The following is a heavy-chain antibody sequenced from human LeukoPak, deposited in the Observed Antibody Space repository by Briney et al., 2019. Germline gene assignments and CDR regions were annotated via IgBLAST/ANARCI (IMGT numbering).Heavy chain of an antibody. CDR2: INPSGGST. CDR3: ARGNYCGGDCYLTDDAFHI. D-gene: IGHD2-21*01. CDR1: GYTFSSYY. J-gene: IGHJ3*02. Sequence: PGGSLRLSCAASGYTFSSYYIHWVRQAPGQGLEWLGRINPSGGSTSYAQKFQGRVTMTRDTSTSIVYMELSSLRSEDTAMYYCARGNYCGGDCYLTDDAFHIWGQGTMVTVSS. V-gene: IGHV1-46*01.